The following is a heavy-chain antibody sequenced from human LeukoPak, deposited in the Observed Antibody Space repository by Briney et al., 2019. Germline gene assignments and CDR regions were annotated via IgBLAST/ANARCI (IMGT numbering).Heavy chain of an antibody. V-gene: IGHV1-69*13. D-gene: IGHD6-13*01. CDR1: GGTFSSYA. J-gene: IGHJ6*03. CDR3: ARAAAAHYYYYYMDV. CDR2: TIPIFGTA. Sequence: SVKVSCKASGGTFSSYAISWVRQAPGQGLEWMGGTIPIFGTANYAQKFQGRVTITADESTSTAYMELSSLRSEDTAVYYCARAAAAHYYYYYMDVWGKGTTVTVSS.